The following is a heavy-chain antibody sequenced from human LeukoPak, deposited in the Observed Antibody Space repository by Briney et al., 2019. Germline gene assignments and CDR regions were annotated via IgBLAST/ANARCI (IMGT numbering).Heavy chain of an antibody. CDR3: AKSGYNRFDY. CDR2: ISSSSSYI. D-gene: IGHD5-24*01. V-gene: IGHV3-21*04. J-gene: IGHJ4*02. CDR1: GFTFSSYC. Sequence: PGGSLRLSCAPSGFTFSSYCMKSVRQAPGKGLEWVSSISSSSSYIYYADSVKGRFTISRYNAKNSLYLQMNSLIAEDTAVYYCAKSGYNRFDYWGQGTRVTVSS.